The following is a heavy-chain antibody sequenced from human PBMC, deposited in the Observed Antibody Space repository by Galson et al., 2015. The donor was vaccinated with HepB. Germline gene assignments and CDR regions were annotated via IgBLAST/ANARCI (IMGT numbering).Heavy chain of an antibody. CDR2: IRSKANSYAT. V-gene: IGHV3-73*01. CDR1: GFTFSGSA. D-gene: IGHD2-2*01. CDR3: TRQALGSSTSYS. Sequence: SLRLSCAASGFTFSGSAMHWVRQASGKGLEWVGRIRSKANSYATAYAASVKGRFTISRDDSKNTAYLQMNSLKTEDTAVYYCTRQALGSSTSYSWGQGTLVTVSS. J-gene: IGHJ4*02.